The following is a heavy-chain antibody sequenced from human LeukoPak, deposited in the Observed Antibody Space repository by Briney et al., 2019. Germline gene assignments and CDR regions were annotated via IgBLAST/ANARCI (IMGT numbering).Heavy chain of an antibody. D-gene: IGHD3-10*01. CDR2: MNPNSGNT. CDR3: ARSRFGELSEFY. V-gene: IGHV1-8*01. CDR1: GYTFTSYD. Sequence: ASVKVSCKASGYTFTSYDINWVRQATGQGLEWTGWMNPNSGNTGYAQKFQGRVTMTRNTSISTAYMELSSLRSEDTAVYYCARSRFGELSEFYWGQGTLVTVSS. J-gene: IGHJ4*02.